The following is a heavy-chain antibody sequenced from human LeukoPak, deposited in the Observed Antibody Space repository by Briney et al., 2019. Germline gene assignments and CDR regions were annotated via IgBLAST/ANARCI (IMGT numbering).Heavy chain of an antibody. CDR2: MYYSGST. J-gene: IGHJ4*02. CDR1: GGSLSSDNYY. V-gene: IGHV4-39*02. CDR3: ASRQWELTYFDY. D-gene: IGHD1-26*01. Sequence: SETLSLTCTVSGGSLSSDNYYWGWIRQPPGKGLEWVGSMYYSGSTYYNPSLKSRVTISVDTSKNHFSLRLSSVTAADTAVYYCASRQWELTYFDYWGQGILVTVSS.